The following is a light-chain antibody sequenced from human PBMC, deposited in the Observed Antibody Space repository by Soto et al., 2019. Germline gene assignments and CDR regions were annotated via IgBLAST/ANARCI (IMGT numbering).Light chain of an antibody. V-gene: IGKV3-15*01. CDR2: GAS. J-gene: IGKJ1*01. CDR1: QSVSSN. Sequence: EVVMTQSPATLSVSPGERATLSCRASQSVSSNLAWYQQKSGQAPRLLIYGASTRATGIPARFSGSGSGTEFTLTISSLQSEDFAIYYCQQYDNWPRTFGHGTKVEIK. CDR3: QQYDNWPRT.